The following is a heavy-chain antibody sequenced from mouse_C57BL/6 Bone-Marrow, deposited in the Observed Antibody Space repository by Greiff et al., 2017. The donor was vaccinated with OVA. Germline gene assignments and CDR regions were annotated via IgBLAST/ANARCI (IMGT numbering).Heavy chain of an antibody. CDR2: IRNKANGYTT. J-gene: IGHJ2*01. CDR3: ARSPTVVAPAYFDY. D-gene: IGHD1-1*01. V-gene: IGHV7-3*01. Sequence: DVHLVESGGGLVQPGGSLSLSCAASGFTFTDYYMSWVRQPPGKALEWLGFIRNKANGYTTAYSASVKGRFTISRDNSQSILYLRMNALRAEDSATYYCARSPTVVAPAYFDYWGQGTTLTVSS. CDR1: GFTFTDYY.